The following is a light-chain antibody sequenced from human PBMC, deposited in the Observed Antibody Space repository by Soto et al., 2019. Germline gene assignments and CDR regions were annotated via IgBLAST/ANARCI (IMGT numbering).Light chain of an antibody. CDR1: QNINNY. CDR2: AAS. J-gene: IGKJ4*01. CDR3: QKYNSAPLN. Sequence: DIQMTHSPCSLSASVGDRVTITFQASQNINNYLNWYQQKPGKVPKLLIYAASTLQSGVPSRFSGSGSGTDFTLTISSLQPEDVATYYCQKYNSAPLNCGGGTTGDIK. V-gene: IGKV1-27*01.